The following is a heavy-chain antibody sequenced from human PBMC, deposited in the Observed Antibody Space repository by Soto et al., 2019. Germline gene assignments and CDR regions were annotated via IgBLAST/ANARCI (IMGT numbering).Heavy chain of an antibody. CDR1: GFTLSNFD. V-gene: IGHV3-21*01. CDR3: ARGRFRDYYDGSGDCDY. D-gene: IGHD3-22*01. Sequence: GGSLRLSCAASGFTLSNFDMNWVRQAPGKGLEWVSLISTTSDYIYYADSVKGRFTISRDNAGNSLYLQMNGLRAEDTAVYYCARGRFRDYYDGSGDCDYWGQGTLVTVSS. CDR2: ISTTSDYI. J-gene: IGHJ4*02.